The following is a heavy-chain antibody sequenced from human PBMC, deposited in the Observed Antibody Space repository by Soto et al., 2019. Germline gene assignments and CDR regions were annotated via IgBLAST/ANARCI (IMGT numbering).Heavy chain of an antibody. CDR3: ARAGSPTVTAYYFDY. V-gene: IGHV1-69*13. J-gene: IGHJ4*02. CDR2: IIPIFGTA. CDR1: GGTFSSYA. Sequence: SVKVSCKASGGTFSSYAISWVRQAPGQGLEWMGGIIPIFGTANYAQKFQGRVTITADESTSTASMELSSLRSEYTAVYYCARAGSPTVTAYYFDYWGQGTLVTVSS. D-gene: IGHD4-17*01.